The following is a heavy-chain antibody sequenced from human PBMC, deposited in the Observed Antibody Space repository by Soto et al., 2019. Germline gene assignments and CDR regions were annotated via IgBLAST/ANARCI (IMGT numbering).Heavy chain of an antibody. Sequence: QLQLQESGPGLVKPSETLSLTCTVSGGSISSSSYYWGWIRQPPGKGLEWIGSIYYSGSTYYNPSLKSRVTISVDTSKNQFSLKLSSVTAADTAVYYCARQGEVVATLAYYWGQGTLVTVSS. D-gene: IGHD5-12*01. CDR3: ARQGEVVATLAYY. J-gene: IGHJ4*02. CDR2: IYYSGST. CDR1: GGSISSSSYY. V-gene: IGHV4-39*01.